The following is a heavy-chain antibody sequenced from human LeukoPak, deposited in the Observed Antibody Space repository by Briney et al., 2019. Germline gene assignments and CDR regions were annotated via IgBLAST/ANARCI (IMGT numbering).Heavy chain of an antibody. V-gene: IGHV4-59*08. Sequence: SETLSLTCTVSGGSISSYYWSWIRQPPGKGLEWIGYIYYSGSTNYNPSLKSRVTISVDTSKNQFSLKLSSVTAADTAVYYCASYYDRDAFDIWGQGTMVTVSS. CDR2: IYYSGST. CDR3: ASYYDRDAFDI. D-gene: IGHD3-10*02. CDR1: GGSISSYY. J-gene: IGHJ3*02.